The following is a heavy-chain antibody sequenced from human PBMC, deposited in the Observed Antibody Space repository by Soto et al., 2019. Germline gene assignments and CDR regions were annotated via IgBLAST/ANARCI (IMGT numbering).Heavy chain of an antibody. J-gene: IGHJ4*02. CDR2: IYYSGST. V-gene: IGHV4-59*01. CDR1: GGSISSYY. CDR3: ARGFSGWYYFDY. D-gene: IGHD6-19*01. Sequence: SETLSLTCTVPGGSISSYYWSWIRQPPGKGLEWIGYIYYSGSTDYNPSLKSRVTISVDTSKNQFSLKLSSVTAADTAVYYCARGFSGWYYFDYWGQGTLVTVSS.